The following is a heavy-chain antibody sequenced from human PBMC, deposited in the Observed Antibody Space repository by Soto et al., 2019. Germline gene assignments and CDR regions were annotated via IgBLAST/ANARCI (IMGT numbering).Heavy chain of an antibody. J-gene: IGHJ4*02. D-gene: IGHD3-22*01. CDR3: ARVGYYYDSSGYYYLDY. Sequence: GGSLRLSCAASGFTFSSYGMHWVRQAPGKGLEWVAVIWYDGSNKYYADSVKGRFTISRDNSKNTLYLQMNSLRAEDTAVYYCARVGYYYDSSGYYYLDYWGQGTLVTVSS. CDR2: IWYDGSNK. V-gene: IGHV3-33*01. CDR1: GFTFSSYG.